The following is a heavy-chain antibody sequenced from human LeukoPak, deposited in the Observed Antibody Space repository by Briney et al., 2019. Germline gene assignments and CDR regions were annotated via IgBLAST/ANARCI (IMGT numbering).Heavy chain of an antibody. CDR3: ARPSGWFDD. CDR1: WFTFSSYW. CDR2: IKQDGSEK. J-gene: IGHJ4*02. Sequence: PGGSLRLSCAASWFTFSSYWMSWVRQAARKGLEWVANIKQDGSEKYYVDSVKGRFTISRDNSKNTLYLQMNSLRAEDTAVYYCARPSGWFDDWWQEALVTVAS. D-gene: IGHD6-19*01. V-gene: IGHV3-7*03.